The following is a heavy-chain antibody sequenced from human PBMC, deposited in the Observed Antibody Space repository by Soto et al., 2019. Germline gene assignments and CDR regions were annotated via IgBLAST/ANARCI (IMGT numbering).Heavy chain of an antibody. CDR1: GFTFSSYE. V-gene: IGHV3-48*03. CDR3: ARESFSASPNFFDY. D-gene: IGHD1-26*01. Sequence: PGGSLRLSCAASGFTFSSYEMNWVRQAPGKGLEWVSYISSSGSTIYYADSVKGRFTIPRDNAKNSLYLEMDSLRADDTAVYYCARESFSASPNFFDYWGQGTLVTVSS. CDR2: ISSSGSTI. J-gene: IGHJ4*02.